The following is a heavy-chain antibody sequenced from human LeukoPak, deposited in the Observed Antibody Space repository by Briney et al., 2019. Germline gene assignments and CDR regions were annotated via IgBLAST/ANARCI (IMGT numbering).Heavy chain of an antibody. J-gene: IGHJ4*02. V-gene: IGHV4-4*07. CDR1: GGSISSYY. CDR2: IYISGST. CDR3: ARQIAVADKAVFDY. Sequence: SETLSLTCTVSGGSISSYYWSWIRQPAGKGLEWIGRIYISGSTNYNPSLKSRVTMSVDTSKNQFSLKLSSVTAADTAVYYCARQIAVADKAVFDYWGQGTLVTVS. D-gene: IGHD6-19*01.